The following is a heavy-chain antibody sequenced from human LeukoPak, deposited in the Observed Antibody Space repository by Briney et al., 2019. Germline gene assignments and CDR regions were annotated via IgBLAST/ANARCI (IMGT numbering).Heavy chain of an antibody. Sequence: GGSLRLSCAASGFTFSTYAMNWVRQAPGKGLEWVSAISPIGSRTYYADSVKGRFTISRDDSKNTLYLQMNSLRAGDTAIYYCAKASTVLKPIDSWGQGTLVTVSS. CDR2: ISPIGSRT. J-gene: IGHJ4*02. V-gene: IGHV3-23*01. D-gene: IGHD1-14*01. CDR3: AKASTVLKPIDS. CDR1: GFTFSTYA.